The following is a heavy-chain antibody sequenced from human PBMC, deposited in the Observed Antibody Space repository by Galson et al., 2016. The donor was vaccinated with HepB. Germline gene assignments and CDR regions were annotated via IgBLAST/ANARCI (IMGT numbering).Heavy chain of an antibody. Sequence: SLRLSCAASGFTFSNYAMHWVRQAPGKGLEWVAVIWYDGSSKYYIDSVEGRFTISRDNSRNTLYLQMNSLRAEDTAMYYCARNMYGAATNYIGDVFDIWGQGTMVTVSS. V-gene: IGHV3-33*01. J-gene: IGHJ3*02. CDR2: IWYDGSSK. CDR3: ARNMYGAATNYIGDVFDI. CDR1: GFTFSNYA. D-gene: IGHD3-10*01.